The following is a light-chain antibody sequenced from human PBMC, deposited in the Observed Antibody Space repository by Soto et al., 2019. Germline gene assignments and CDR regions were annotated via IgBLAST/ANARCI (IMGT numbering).Light chain of an antibody. CDR1: QSVSSSY. Sequence: EIVLTQSPATLSLSPGEGATLSCGASQSVSSSYLAWYQQKPGLAPRLLMYDASSRATGIPDRFSGSGSGTDFTLTISRLEPEDFAVYDCQQYGSSPFTFGPGTQVDIK. CDR3: QQYGSSPFT. CDR2: DAS. V-gene: IGKV3D-20*01. J-gene: IGKJ3*01.